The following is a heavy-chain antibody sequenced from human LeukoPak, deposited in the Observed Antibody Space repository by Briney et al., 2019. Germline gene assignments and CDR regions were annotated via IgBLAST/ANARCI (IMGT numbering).Heavy chain of an antibody. CDR1: GFTFTNYW. J-gene: IGHJ4*02. Sequence: PGGSLRLSCAASGFTFTNYWMSWVRQAPGKGLECVALIKQDGTEKYYVDSVKGRFTISRDNAKNSLYPQMNSLRAEDTAVYYCVVDYGDRGWGQGTLVTVSS. D-gene: IGHD4-17*01. CDR3: VVDYGDRG. V-gene: IGHV3-7*01. CDR2: IKQDGTEK.